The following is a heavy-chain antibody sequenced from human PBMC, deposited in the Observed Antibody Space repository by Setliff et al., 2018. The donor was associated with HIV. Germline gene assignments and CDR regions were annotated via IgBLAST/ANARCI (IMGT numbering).Heavy chain of an antibody. Sequence: GASVKVSCKASGGSFSSYGINWLRQAPGQGLEWMGGMVPVIGAAQYAQTFQGRVTITADESTDTAYMELSSLRSEDTAVYYCARHAGYNDSSGYSYDAFDLWGQGTTVTVSS. CDR2: MVPVIGAA. CDR3: ARHAGYNDSSGYSYDAFDL. D-gene: IGHD3-22*01. CDR1: GGSFSSYG. J-gene: IGHJ3*01. V-gene: IGHV1-69*13.